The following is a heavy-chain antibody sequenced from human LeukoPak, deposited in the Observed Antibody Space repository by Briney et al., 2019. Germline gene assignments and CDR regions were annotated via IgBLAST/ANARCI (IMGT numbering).Heavy chain of an antibody. CDR2: IKYDASRI. V-gene: IGHV3-33*05. CDR1: GFTSSRYG. CDR3: ARHLSGVTGYTYGRGIDY. J-gene: IGHJ4*02. Sequence: PGGSLRLSCAASGFTSSRYGMHWVRQAPGKGLEWVAFIKYDASRIYYADSVKGRFTISRDNAKTSLYLQMNSLRAEDTAVYYCARHLSGVTGYTYGRGIDYWGQGTLVTVSS. D-gene: IGHD5-18*01.